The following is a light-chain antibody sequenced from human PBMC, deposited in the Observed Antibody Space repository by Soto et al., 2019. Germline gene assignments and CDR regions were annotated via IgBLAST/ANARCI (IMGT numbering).Light chain of an antibody. V-gene: IGKV3-20*01. J-gene: IGKJ4*01. CDR1: QSVGSNY. Sequence: EIVLTQSPGTLSLSPGDRATLSCRASQSVGSNYLAWYQQKPGQAPRLLIYGASNRATGIPDTFSGSGSGTDFTLTSSILEPEDFAVYYCQQYVSAPSTFGGGTKVEIK. CDR3: QQYVSAPST. CDR2: GAS.